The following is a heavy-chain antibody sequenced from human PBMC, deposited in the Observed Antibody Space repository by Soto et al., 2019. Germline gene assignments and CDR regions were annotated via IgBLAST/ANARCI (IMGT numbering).Heavy chain of an antibody. CDR1: GGSISSSNW. D-gene: IGHD3-9*01. J-gene: IGHJ6*02. V-gene: IGHV4-4*02. Sequence: SETLSLTCAVSGGSISSSNWWSWVRQPPGKGLEWIGEIYHGGSTNYNPSLKSRVTISVDKSKNQFSLKLSSVTAADTAVYYCARVSSGYFDWPYAPYYYYGMDVWGQGTTVTVSS. CDR2: IYHGGST. CDR3: ARVSSGYFDWPYAPYYYYGMDV.